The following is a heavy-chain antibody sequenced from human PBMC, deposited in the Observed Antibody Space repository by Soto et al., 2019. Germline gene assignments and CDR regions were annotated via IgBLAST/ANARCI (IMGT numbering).Heavy chain of an antibody. Sequence: QVQLEESGPGLVKPSQTLSLTCTVSGDSVNNGGYYWTWIRQHPGKGLEWIGYTHYTGSSYYNPSLKRRVTLSLDTSQNQILMNLSSVTAADTAVYYCASGELGFNWFDPWGQGTLVTVSS. CDR3: ASGELGFNWFDP. D-gene: IGHD1-26*01. V-gene: IGHV4-31*03. CDR2: THYTGSS. CDR1: GDSVNNGGYY. J-gene: IGHJ5*02.